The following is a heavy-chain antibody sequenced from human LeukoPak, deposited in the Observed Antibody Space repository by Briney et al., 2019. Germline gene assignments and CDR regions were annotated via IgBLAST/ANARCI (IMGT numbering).Heavy chain of an antibody. CDR2: IYYSGST. CDR1: GGSISSSSYY. Sequence: PSETLSLTCTVSGGSISSSSYYWGWIRQPPGKGLEWIGSIYYSGSTYYNPSLKSRVTISVDTSKNQFSLKLSSVTAADTAVYYCARRGGELRVSLPFDYWGQGTLVTVSS. D-gene: IGHD1-26*01. CDR3: ARRGGELRVSLPFDY. V-gene: IGHV4-39*01. J-gene: IGHJ4*02.